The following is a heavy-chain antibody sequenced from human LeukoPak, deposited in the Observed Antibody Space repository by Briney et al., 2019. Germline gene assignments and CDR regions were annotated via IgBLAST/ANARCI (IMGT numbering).Heavy chain of an antibody. Sequence: PGGSLRLSCAASGFTFSNYGMHWVRQAPGKGLEWVTFIQYDGSKKYYADSVKGRFTISRDNSKNTLYLEINSLRAEDTAVYYCAKDIGSYYDYWGQGILVTVSS. J-gene: IGHJ4*02. V-gene: IGHV3-30*02. D-gene: IGHD3-10*01. CDR2: IQYDGSKK. CDR1: GFTFSNYG. CDR3: AKDIGSYYDY.